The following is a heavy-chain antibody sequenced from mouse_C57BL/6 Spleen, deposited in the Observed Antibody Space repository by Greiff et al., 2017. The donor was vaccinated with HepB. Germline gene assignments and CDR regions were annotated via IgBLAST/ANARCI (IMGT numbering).Heavy chain of an antibody. V-gene: IGHV1-19*01. Sequence: EVHLVESGPVLVKPGASVKMSCKASGYTFTDYYMNWVKQSHGKSLEWIGVINPYNGGTSYNQKFKGKATLTVDKSSSTAYMELNSLTSEDSAVYYCARSYYSNSAWFAYWGQGTLVTVSA. D-gene: IGHD2-5*01. J-gene: IGHJ3*01. CDR2: INPYNGGT. CDR1: GYTFTDYY. CDR3: ARSYYSNSAWFAY.